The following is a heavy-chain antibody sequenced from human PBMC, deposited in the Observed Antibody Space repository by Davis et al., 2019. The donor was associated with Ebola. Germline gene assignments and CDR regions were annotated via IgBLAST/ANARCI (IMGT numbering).Heavy chain of an antibody. CDR2: INAGNGNT. J-gene: IGHJ4*02. D-gene: IGHD1-26*01. CDR1: GYTFTNYA. CDR3: ARNPLLGATGDFDY. Sequence: AASVKVSCKASGYTFTNYAIHWVRQAPGQGLEWMGSINAGNGNTRYSRSSRDRVTFTTDTAASTAYLEVGSLRSADTAVYYCARNPLLGATGDFDYWGQGTLVSVSS. V-gene: IGHV1-3*01.